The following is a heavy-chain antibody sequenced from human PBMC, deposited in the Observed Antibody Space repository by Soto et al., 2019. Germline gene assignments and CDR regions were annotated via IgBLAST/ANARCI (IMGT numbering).Heavy chain of an antibody. V-gene: IGHV4-30-4*08. CDR3: TSVHGNHDGPLNY. CDR2: IYYSESE. J-gene: IGHJ4*02. Sequence: QVQLQESGPGLVKPSQTLSLTCTVSGDSVKSPNYYWTWMRPLPGKGLEWLGYIYYSESEYFNPSLRIRVTFSVDPSKNPFSMTLDSVTVADTAGYFCTSVHGNHDGPLNYWGRGTLVTVST. D-gene: IGHD3-10*01. CDR1: GDSVKSPNYY.